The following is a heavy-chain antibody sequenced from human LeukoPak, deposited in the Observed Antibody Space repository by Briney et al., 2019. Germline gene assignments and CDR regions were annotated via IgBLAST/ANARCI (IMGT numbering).Heavy chain of an antibody. V-gene: IGHV3-15*01. J-gene: IGHJ4*02. Sequence: PGGSLRLSCAASGFTFSNAWMSWVRQAPGKGLEWVGRLKSKTDGGTTDYAAPVKGRFTISRDDSKNTLYLEMNSLKTEDTAVYYCTQDYYVPLNWGQGTLVTVSS. CDR3: TQDYYVPLN. D-gene: IGHD3-22*01. CDR1: GFTFSNAW. CDR2: LKSKTDGGTT.